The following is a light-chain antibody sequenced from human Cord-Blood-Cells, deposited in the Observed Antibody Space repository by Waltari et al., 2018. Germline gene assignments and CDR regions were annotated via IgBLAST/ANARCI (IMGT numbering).Light chain of an antibody. Sequence: IELTPILPSLSVTTRHPAPIPCKSSQSLLHNDGKTYLYWYLQKPGQPPQLLIYEVSSLYSGVPDRFSGSGSGTDFTLKISRVEAEDVGVYYCMQSIQLPLTFGGGTKVEIK. V-gene: IGKV2D-29*01. J-gene: IGKJ4*01. CDR2: EVS. CDR3: MQSIQLPLT. CDR1: QSLLHNDGKTY.